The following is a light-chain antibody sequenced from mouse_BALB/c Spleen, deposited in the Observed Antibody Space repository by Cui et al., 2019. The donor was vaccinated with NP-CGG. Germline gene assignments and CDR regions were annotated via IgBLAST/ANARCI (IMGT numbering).Light chain of an antibody. J-gene: IGLJ1*01. V-gene: IGLV1*01. CDR1: TGAVTTSNY. CDR3: ALWYSNHWV. Sequence: QAVVTQESALTTSPGETVTLTCRSNTGAVTTSNYAKWVQEKPDHLFTGLLGGTNNRAPGVPARFSGSLIGDKAALTITGAQTEDEAIYFCALWYSNHWVFGGGTKLTVL. CDR2: GTN.